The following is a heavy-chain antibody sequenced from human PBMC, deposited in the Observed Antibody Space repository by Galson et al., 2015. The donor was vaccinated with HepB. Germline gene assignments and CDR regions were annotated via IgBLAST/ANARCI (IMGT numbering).Heavy chain of an antibody. Sequence: SLRLSCAASGFTFSSYGMHWVRQAPGKGLEWVAVISYDGSNKYYADSVKGRFTISRDNSKNTLYLQMNSLRAEDTAVYYCAKDRTAAALDAFDIWGQGTMVTVPS. J-gene: IGHJ3*02. CDR3: AKDRTAAALDAFDI. V-gene: IGHV3-30*18. CDR2: ISYDGSNK. D-gene: IGHD6-13*01. CDR1: GFTFSSYG.